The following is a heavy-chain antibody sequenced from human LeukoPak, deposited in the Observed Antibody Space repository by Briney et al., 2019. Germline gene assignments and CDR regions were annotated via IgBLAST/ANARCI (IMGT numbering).Heavy chain of an antibody. CDR2: IYYSGST. CDR3: ARDSRSSSSFDY. CDR1: GGSISSGGYY. V-gene: IGHV4-31*03. Sequence: PSETLSLPCTVSGGSISSGGYYWSWIRQHPGKGLEWIGYIYYSGSTYYNPSLKSRVTISVDTSKNQFFLKLSSVTAADTAVYYCARDSRSSSSFDYWGQGTLVTVSS. D-gene: IGHD6-6*01. J-gene: IGHJ4*02.